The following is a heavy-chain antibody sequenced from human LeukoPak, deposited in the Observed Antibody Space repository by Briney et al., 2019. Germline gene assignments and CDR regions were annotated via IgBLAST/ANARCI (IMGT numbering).Heavy chain of an antibody. CDR3: ARDGGLHTNFDY. D-gene: IGHD2-15*01. V-gene: IGHV3-7*01. CDR1: EFIFSDYA. CDR2: TKPDGTAE. Sequence: GGSLRLSCAASEFIFSDYAMGWVRQAPGKGLEWVANTKPDGTAEYYADSVRGRFTTSRDNANNFLCLQMNSLRGEDTDVYYCARDGGLHTNFDYWGQGTLVTVSS. J-gene: IGHJ4*02.